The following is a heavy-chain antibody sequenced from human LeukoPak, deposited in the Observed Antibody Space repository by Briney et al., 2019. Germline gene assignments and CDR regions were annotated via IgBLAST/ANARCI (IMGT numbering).Heavy chain of an antibody. Sequence: GGSLRLSCSASGSTFSSYAMHWVRQAPGKGLEYVSAISSNGGSTYYADSVKGRFTISRDNLKNTLYLQMSSLRAEDTAVYYCVKDFHDTSGYYYGVVDIWGQGTMVTVSS. D-gene: IGHD3-22*01. CDR2: ISSNGGST. J-gene: IGHJ3*02. CDR3: VKDFHDTSGYYYGVVDI. V-gene: IGHV3-64D*06. CDR1: GSTFSSYA.